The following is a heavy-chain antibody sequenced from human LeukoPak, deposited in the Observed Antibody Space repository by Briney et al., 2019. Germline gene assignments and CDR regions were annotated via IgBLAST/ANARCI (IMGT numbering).Heavy chain of an antibody. Sequence: QSGGSLTLFCVRAGDGFTRHTMNWLRRAPGKGLGWISYIRSGSDYIYYADSVKGRFTVSRDNARTSVYLQMNSLRVEDTAIYYCAREYDSRARFDSWGQGTLVTVSS. V-gene: IGHV3-48*01. CDR1: GDGFTRHT. D-gene: IGHD6-13*01. CDR2: IRSGSDYI. CDR3: AREYDSRARFDS. J-gene: IGHJ4*02.